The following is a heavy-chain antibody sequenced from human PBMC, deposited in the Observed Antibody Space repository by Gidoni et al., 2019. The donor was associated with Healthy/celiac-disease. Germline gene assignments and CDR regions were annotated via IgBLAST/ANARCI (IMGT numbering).Heavy chain of an antibody. CDR2: IIPICGTA. J-gene: IGHJ4*02. Sequence: VPLVQSGAEVKMPGSSLKVSCKASGGTFSSYAISWVRQAPGQGLEWMGGIIPICGTANYAQKFQGRVTITADESTSTAYMELSSVRSEDTAVYYCARDRGGQAAISYFDYWGQGTLVTVSS. D-gene: IGHD2-2*02. V-gene: IGHV1-69*01. CDR1: GGTFSSYA. CDR3: ARDRGGQAAISYFDY.